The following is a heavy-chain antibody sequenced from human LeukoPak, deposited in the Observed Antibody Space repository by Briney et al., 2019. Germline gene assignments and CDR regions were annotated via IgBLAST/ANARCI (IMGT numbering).Heavy chain of an antibody. CDR3: AKEVPYGLFN. CDR1: GFIFEEYV. V-gene: IGHV3-9*01. D-gene: IGHD2-2*01. CDR2: ISWNSGSI. J-gene: IGHJ4*02. Sequence: GRSLRLSCAASGFIFEEYVMHWVRQPPGKGLEWVSGISWNSGSIGYVDSVKGRFTISRDNAKNSLYLQMNSLRAEDTALYFCAKEVPYGLFNWGLGTLVTVSS.